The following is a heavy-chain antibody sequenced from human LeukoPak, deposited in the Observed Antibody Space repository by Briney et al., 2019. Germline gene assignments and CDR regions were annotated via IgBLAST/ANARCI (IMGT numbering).Heavy chain of an antibody. CDR3: ARANFKGLTYYYDSSGYSD. Sequence: SVKVSCKASGGTFSSYAISWVRQAPGQGLEWMGRIIPIFGTANYAQKFQGRATITTDESTSTAYMELSSLRSEDTAVYYCARANFKGLTYYYDSSGYSDWGQGTLVTVSS. D-gene: IGHD3-22*01. CDR1: GGTFSSYA. V-gene: IGHV1-69*05. J-gene: IGHJ4*02. CDR2: IIPIFGTA.